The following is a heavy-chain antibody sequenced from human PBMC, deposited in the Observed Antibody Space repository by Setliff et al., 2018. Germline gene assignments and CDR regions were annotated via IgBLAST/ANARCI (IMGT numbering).Heavy chain of an antibody. CDR2: INPSGGST. CDR3: AREQLVDRGFDY. V-gene: IGHV1-46*01. J-gene: IGHJ4*02. Sequence: GASVKVSCKASGYTFTSYYMHWVRQAPGQGLEWMGIINPSGGSTSYAQKFQGRVTMTRDTPTSTVYMELSSLRSEDTAVYYCAREQLVDRGFDYWGQGTLVTVSS. CDR1: GYTFTSYY. D-gene: IGHD6-6*01.